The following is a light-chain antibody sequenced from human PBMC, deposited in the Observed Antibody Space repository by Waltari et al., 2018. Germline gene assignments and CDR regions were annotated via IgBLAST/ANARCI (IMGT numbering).Light chain of an antibody. V-gene: IGKV1-6*01. CDR1: QGIRTA. Sequence: AIQMTQSPSSLSASVGDRVTITCRASQGIRTALGWYQQKPGKAPKLLIYAASSLQSGVPSRFSGSGSGTDFTLTISSLQPEDFATYYCLQDYKYPRTFGQGTKVEMK. J-gene: IGKJ1*01. CDR3: LQDYKYPRT. CDR2: AAS.